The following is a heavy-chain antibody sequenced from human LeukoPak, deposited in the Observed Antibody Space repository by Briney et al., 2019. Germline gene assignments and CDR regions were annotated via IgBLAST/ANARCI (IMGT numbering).Heavy chain of an antibody. CDR3: ARVRGYCSSTSCIPRGRGYYYYYMDV. CDR1: GFTFSSYG. Sequence: PGGSLRLSCAASGFTFSSYGMHWVRQAPGKGLEWVAVISYDGSNKYYAASVKGRFTISRDNSKNSLYLQMNSLRAEDTAVYYCARVRGYCSSTSCIPRGRGYYYYYMDVWGKGTTVTVSS. V-gene: IGHV3-30*03. CDR2: ISYDGSNK. D-gene: IGHD2-2*01. J-gene: IGHJ6*03.